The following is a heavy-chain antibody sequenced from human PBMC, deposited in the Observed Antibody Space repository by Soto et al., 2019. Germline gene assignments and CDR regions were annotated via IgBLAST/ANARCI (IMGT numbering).Heavy chain of an antibody. CDR1: GGSFSGYY. Sequence: PSATLSLTCAVYGGSFSGYYWSWIRQPPGKGLEWIGEINHSGSTNYNPSLKSRVTISVDTSKNQFSLKLSSVTAADTAVYYCARAGFPADYYYYYGTDVWGQATTVHVSS. J-gene: IGHJ6*02. V-gene: IGHV4-34*01. CDR2: INHSGST. CDR3: ARAGFPADYYYYYGTDV. D-gene: IGHD3-10*01.